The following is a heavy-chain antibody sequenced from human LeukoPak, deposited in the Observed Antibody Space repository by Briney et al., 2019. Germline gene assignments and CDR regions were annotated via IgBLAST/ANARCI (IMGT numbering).Heavy chain of an antibody. Sequence: SEILSLTCTVSGYSISSGYYWGWIRRPPGKGLEWIGSIYHSGSTYYNPSLKSRVTISVDTSKNQFSLKLSSVTAADTAVYYCARDRMGGSYYGAGRYFDYWGQGTLVTVSS. CDR1: GYSISSGYY. CDR2: IYHSGST. D-gene: IGHD1-26*01. J-gene: IGHJ4*02. V-gene: IGHV4-38-2*02. CDR3: ARDRMGGSYYGAGRYFDY.